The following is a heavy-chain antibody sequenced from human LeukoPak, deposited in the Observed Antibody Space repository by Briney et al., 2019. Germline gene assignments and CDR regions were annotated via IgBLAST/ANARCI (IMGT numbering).Heavy chain of an antibody. Sequence: SETLSLTCTVSGGSISSHYWSWIRQPPGKGLEWIGQIYHSGTTNYNPSLKSRVTISVDTSKNQFSLKLTSVTAADTAVYYCARAYDDDYYYYTDVWGKGTTVTVSS. CDR1: GGSISSHY. CDR3: ARAYDDDYYYYTDV. D-gene: IGHD3-3*01. V-gene: IGHV4-59*11. CDR2: IYHSGTT. J-gene: IGHJ6*03.